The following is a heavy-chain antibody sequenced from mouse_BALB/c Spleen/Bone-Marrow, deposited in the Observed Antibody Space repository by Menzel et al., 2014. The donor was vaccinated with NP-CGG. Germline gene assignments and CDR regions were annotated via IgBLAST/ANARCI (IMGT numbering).Heavy chain of an antibody. Sequence: VQRVESGPELVKPGASVKISCKASGYAFSSSWMNWVKQRPGQGLEWIGRFFPGDGDTYYNGKFKGKATLTADKSSSTADMQLSSLTSVGSAVYFCARSDGYRAMDYWGQGTSVTVSS. J-gene: IGHJ4*01. CDR3: ARSDGYRAMDY. D-gene: IGHD2-3*01. CDR1: GYAFSSSW. CDR2: FFPGDGDT. V-gene: IGHV1-82*01.